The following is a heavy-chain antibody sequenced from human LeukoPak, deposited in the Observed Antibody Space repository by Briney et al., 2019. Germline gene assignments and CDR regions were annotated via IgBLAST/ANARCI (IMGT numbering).Heavy chain of an antibody. V-gene: IGHV4-39*01. Sequence: KASETLSLTCTVSGGSISSSSYYWGWIRQPPGKGLEWIGSIYYSGSTYYNPSLKSRVTISVDTSKNQFSLKLSSVTAADTAVYYCARHLVVPAANIDYWGQGTLATVSS. CDR3: ARHLVVPAANIDY. D-gene: IGHD2-2*01. CDR2: IYYSGST. J-gene: IGHJ4*02. CDR1: GGSISSSSYY.